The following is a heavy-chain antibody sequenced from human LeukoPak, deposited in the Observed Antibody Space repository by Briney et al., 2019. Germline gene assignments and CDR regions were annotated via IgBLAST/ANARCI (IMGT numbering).Heavy chain of an antibody. CDR3: ARDPSVRYYYDSIDHHAFDI. V-gene: IGHV1-18*01. D-gene: IGHD3-22*01. J-gene: IGHJ3*02. CDR2: ISAYNGNT. Sequence: ASVKVSCKASGYTFTSYGISWVRQAPGQGLEWMGWISAYNGNTNYAQKLQGRVTMTTDTSTSTAYMELRSLRSDDTAVYYCARDPSVRYYYDSIDHHAFDIWGQGTMVTVSS. CDR1: GYTFTSYG.